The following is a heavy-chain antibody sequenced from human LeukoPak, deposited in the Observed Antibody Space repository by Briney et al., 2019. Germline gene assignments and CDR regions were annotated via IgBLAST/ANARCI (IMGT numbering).Heavy chain of an antibody. D-gene: IGHD3-22*01. Sequence: GGSLRLSCAASGFTFSSYEMNWVRQAPGKGLEWVSYISSSGSTIYYADSVKGRFTISRDNAKNSLYLQMNSLRAEDTAVYYCAREVYPYYYDSSGYSPWFDPWGQGTLVNVSS. CDR3: AREVYPYYYDSSGYSPWFDP. J-gene: IGHJ5*02. CDR2: ISSSGSTI. CDR1: GFTFSSYE. V-gene: IGHV3-48*03.